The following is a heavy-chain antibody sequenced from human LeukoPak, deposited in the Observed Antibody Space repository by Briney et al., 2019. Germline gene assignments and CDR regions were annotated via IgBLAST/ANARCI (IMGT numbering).Heavy chain of an antibody. CDR2: ISYDGSNK. V-gene: IGHV3-30*18. CDR3: AKAYDYGDYGFDY. Sequence: PGRSLRLSCAASGFTFSSYGMHWVRQAPGKGLEWVAVISYDGSNKYYADSVKGRFTISRDNSKNTLYLQMNSLRAEDTAVYYCAKAYDYGDYGFDYWGQGTLVTVSP. J-gene: IGHJ4*02. CDR1: GFTFSSYG. D-gene: IGHD4-17*01.